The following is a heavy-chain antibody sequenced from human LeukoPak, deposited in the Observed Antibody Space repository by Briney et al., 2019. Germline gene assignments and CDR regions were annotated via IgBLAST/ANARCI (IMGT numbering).Heavy chain of an antibody. CDR1: GFTFSTYA. J-gene: IGHJ3*02. CDR3: AKGRNGDNVAEASDI. CDR2: ISTSGGGT. Sequence: GGSLRLSCAASGFTFSTYAVNWARQAPGKGLEWVSAISTSGGGTYYADSVKGRFTISRDNSKNTLYLQMSGLRGEDTAVYYCAKGRNGDNVAEASDIWGQGTMVTVSS. D-gene: IGHD4-17*01. V-gene: IGHV3-23*01.